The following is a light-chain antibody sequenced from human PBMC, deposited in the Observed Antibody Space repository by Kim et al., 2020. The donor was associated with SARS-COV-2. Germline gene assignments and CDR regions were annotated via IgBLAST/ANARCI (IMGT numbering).Light chain of an antibody. Sequence: SPGERATLSCRASQTISSNLVWYQQKLGQAPRLLIYGASTRAAGIPPRFSGSGSGTDYTLSISSLQSEDVAIYYCQQYNDWPPLTFGGGTKVDIK. CDR3: QQYNDWPPLT. J-gene: IGKJ4*01. CDR1: QTISSN. CDR2: GAS. V-gene: IGKV3-15*01.